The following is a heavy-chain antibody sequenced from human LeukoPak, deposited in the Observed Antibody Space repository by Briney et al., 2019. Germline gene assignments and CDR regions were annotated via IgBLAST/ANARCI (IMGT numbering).Heavy chain of an antibody. D-gene: IGHD4-17*01. Sequence: SGPTLVKPTQTLRLTCTFSGFSLSTSGVGVGWIRQPPRKALEWLALIYLNDDKRYSPSLKSRLTITKDTSKNQVVLTMTNMDPVDTSTSYCAHRSRDYGDYVDYYYYYGMDVWGQGTTVTVSS. CDR3: AHRSRDYGDYVDYYYYYGMDV. V-gene: IGHV2-5*01. CDR2: IYLNDDK. J-gene: IGHJ6*02. CDR1: GFSLSTSGVG.